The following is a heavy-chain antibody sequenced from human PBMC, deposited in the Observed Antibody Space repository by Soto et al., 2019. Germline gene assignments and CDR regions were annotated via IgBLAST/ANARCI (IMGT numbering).Heavy chain of an antibody. V-gene: IGHV3-33*01. D-gene: IGHD2-2*01. Sequence: QVQLVESGGGVVQPGGSLRLSCAASRFAFGSYGMHWVRQPPGKGLEWVAVIWYDGGEKHYADSVKGRFTISRDNSKNTLYLRMNGLRVEDAAVYYCARGGCSSASCSDFDYWGQGTLVTVSS. CDR3: ARGGCSSASCSDFDY. CDR1: RFAFGSYG. CDR2: IWYDGGEK. J-gene: IGHJ4*02.